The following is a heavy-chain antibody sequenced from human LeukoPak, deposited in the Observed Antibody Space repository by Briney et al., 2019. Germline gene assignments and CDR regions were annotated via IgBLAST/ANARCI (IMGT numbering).Heavy chain of an antibody. CDR2: IYSGRST. D-gene: IGHD3-10*01. CDR3: ARESPYYYGSGVYYYGMDV. J-gene: IGHJ6*02. CDR1: GFTVSSNY. V-gene: IGHV3-66*01. Sequence: GWSLRLSCAASGFTVSSNYMSWVRQAPGKGLEWVSVIYSGRSTYYADSVKGRFTISRSNSKNTLYLQMNSLRAEDTAVYYCARESPYYYGSGVYYYGMDVWGQGTTVTVSS.